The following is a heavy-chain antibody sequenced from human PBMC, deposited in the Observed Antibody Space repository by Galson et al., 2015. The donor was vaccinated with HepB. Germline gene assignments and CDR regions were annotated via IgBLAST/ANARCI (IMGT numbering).Heavy chain of an antibody. J-gene: IGHJ4*02. CDR1: GFTFSSYA. V-gene: IGHV3-30-3*01. Sequence: LRLSCAASGFTFSSYAMHWVRQAPGKGLEWVAAISYDGSNKYYADSVKGRFTISRDNSKNTLYLQMNSLRAEDTAVYYCARDVAVAGARYFDYWGQGTLVTVSS. D-gene: IGHD6-19*01. CDR2: ISYDGSNK. CDR3: ARDVAVAGARYFDY.